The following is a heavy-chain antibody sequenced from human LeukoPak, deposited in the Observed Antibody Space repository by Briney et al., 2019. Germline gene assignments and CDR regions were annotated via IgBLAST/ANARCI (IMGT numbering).Heavy chain of an antibody. CDR1: GYTFTGYY. J-gene: IGHJ5*02. D-gene: IGHD2-2*01. CDR3: ARREDIVVVKFDP. V-gene: IGHV1-24*01. Sequence: ASVKVSCKASGYTFTGYYMHWVRQAPGKGLEWMGGFDPEDGETIYAQKFQGRVTMTEDTSTDTAYMELSSLRSEDTAVYYCARREDIVVVKFDPWGQGTLVTVSS. CDR2: FDPEDGET.